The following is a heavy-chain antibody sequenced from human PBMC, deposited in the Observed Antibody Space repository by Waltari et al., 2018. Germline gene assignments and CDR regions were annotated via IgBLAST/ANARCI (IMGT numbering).Heavy chain of an antibody. CDR1: GFTFSSYS. CDR3: ARDLYTYSRYFDY. CDR2: ISSSSSTI. J-gene: IGHJ4*02. Sequence: EVQLVESGGGLVQPGGSLRLSCAASGFTFSSYSMNWVRQAPGKGLDWVSYISSSSSTIYYAVSVKGRFTISRDNAKNSLYLQMNSLRAEDTAVYYCARDLYTYSRYFDYWGQGTLVTVSS. V-gene: IGHV3-48*01. D-gene: IGHD3-16*01.